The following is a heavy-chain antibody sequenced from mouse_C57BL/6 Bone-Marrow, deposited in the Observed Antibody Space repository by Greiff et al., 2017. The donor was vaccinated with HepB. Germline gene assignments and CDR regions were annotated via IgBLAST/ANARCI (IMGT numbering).Heavy chain of an antibody. J-gene: IGHJ2*01. V-gene: IGHV1-9*01. CDR3: ASGYEYYFDY. D-gene: IGHD1-2*01. CDR2: ILPGSGST. CDR1: GYTFTGYW. Sequence: VKLVESGAELMKPGASVKLSCKATGYTFTGYWIEWVKQRPGHGLEWIGEILPGSGSTNYTEKFKGKATFTADTASNTAYMQLSSLTTEDSAIYYCASGYEYYFDYWGQGTTLTVSS.